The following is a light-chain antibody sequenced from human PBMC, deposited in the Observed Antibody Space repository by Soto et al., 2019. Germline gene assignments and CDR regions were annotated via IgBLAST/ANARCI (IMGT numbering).Light chain of an antibody. V-gene: IGLV1-40*01. Sequence: QSVLTQPPSESGAPGQRVTISCTGSSSNIGAGYDVHWYQQLPGTAPKLLIYGNSNRPSGVPDRFSGSKSGTSASLAITGLQAEDEADYYCQSYDSSLSGVFGTGTKVTVL. CDR1: SSNIGAGYD. J-gene: IGLJ1*01. CDR2: GNS. CDR3: QSYDSSLSGV.